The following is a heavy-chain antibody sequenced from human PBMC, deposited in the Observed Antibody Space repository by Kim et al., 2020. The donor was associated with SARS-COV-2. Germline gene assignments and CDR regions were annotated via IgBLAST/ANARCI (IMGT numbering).Heavy chain of an antibody. Sequence: SQTLSLTCAISGDSVSSNSAAWNWIRQSPSRGLEWLGRTYYRSKWYNDYAVSVKSRITINPDTSKNQFSLQLNSVTPEDTAVYYCARAVSPDIVVVPAATGGEFDYWGQGTLVTVSS. CDR1: GDSVSSNSAA. CDR3: ARAVSPDIVVVPAATGGEFDY. D-gene: IGHD2-2*01. CDR2: TYYRSKWYN. V-gene: IGHV6-1*01. J-gene: IGHJ4*02.